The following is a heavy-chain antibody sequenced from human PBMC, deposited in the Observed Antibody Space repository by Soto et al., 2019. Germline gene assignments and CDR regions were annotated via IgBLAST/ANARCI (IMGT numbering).Heavy chain of an antibody. CDR3: AKAISGYNAPLDH. Sequence: EVQLLESGGGLVQPGGSLRLSCAASGFTFSSYAMNWVRQAPGKGLEWVLVITGSGDATYYADSVKGRFTISRDNSKNTLYVQMNSLRAEDTAVYYCAKAISGYNAPLDHWGQGTRVTVSS. CDR2: ITGSGDAT. D-gene: IGHD1-20*01. CDR1: GFTFSSYA. J-gene: IGHJ4*02. V-gene: IGHV3-23*01.